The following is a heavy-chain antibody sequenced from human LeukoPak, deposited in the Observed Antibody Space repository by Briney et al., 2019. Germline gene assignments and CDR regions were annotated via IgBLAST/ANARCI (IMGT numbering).Heavy chain of an antibody. CDR1: GFTFSSYA. V-gene: IGHV3-23*01. J-gene: IGHJ4*02. D-gene: IGHD2-8*01. CDR3: AKDGVMVYATLDY. Sequence: GGSLRVSCAASGFTFSSYAMSWVRQARGKGLEWVSAISGSGGSTYYADSVKGRFTISRDNSKNTLYLQMNSLRAEDTAVYYCAKDGVMVYATLDYWGQGTLVTVSS. CDR2: ISGSGGST.